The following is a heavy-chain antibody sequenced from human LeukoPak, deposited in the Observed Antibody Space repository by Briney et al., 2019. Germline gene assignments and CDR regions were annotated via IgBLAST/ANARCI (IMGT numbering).Heavy chain of an antibody. Sequence: GGSLRLSCAASGFTFSNYAMHWVRQAPGKGLEGVAVISYDAKYKYYADSLKGRVTISRDNSNNTLYLQMNSLGSEDTAVYYCARGRVVPATRLDYWGRGTLVTVSS. CDR2: ISYDAKYK. J-gene: IGHJ4*02. CDR1: GFTFSNYA. CDR3: ARGRVVPATRLDY. D-gene: IGHD2-15*01. V-gene: IGHV3-30*04.